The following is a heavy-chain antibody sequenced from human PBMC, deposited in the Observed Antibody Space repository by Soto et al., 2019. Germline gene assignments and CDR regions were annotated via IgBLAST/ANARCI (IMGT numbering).Heavy chain of an antibody. CDR2: ISSSSTNI. J-gene: IGHJ4*02. Sequence: EVQLVESGGGLVKPGGSLRLSCAASGFIFTSYTMNWVRRAPGKGLEWVSSISSSSTNIHYADSVKGRFTISRDNAKKSLYLQMNSLRAEDTAVYYCARGPLYYFASWGQGTLVTVSS. CDR3: ARGPLYYFAS. CDR1: GFIFTSYT. V-gene: IGHV3-21*02.